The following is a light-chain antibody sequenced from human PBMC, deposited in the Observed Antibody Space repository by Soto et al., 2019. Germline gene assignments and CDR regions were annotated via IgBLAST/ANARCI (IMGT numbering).Light chain of an antibody. CDR3: QQYGSSPLT. J-gene: IGKJ1*01. V-gene: IGKV3-20*01. Sequence: EIVLTQSPGTLSLSPGERATLSCRASQSVTSTYLAWYQQKPGQPPRLLIYGASSRATGIPDRFSGGGSVTDFTLTISRLAPEDFAVYYCQQYGSSPLTFGQGTKVEIK. CDR2: GAS. CDR1: QSVTSTY.